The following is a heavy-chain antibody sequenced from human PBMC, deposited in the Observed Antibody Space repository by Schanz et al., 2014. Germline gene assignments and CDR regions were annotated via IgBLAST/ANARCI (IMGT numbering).Heavy chain of an antibody. J-gene: IGHJ4*02. D-gene: IGHD2-21*01. CDR2: ISRSSSSI. Sequence: VQLVESGGGVAQPGGSLRLSCAASGFSFSGYGMHWVRQAPGKGLEWVSSISRSSSSIYYADSVKGRFTISRDNAKNSLYLQMHSLRAEDTAVYYCARGRSLGWCDYWGQGTLVTVSS. V-gene: IGHV3-21*01. CDR1: GFSFSGYG. CDR3: ARGRSLGWCDY.